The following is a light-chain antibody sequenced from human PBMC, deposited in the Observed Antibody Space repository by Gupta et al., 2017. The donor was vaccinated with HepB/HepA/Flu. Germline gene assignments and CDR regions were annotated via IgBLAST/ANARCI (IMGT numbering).Light chain of an antibody. CDR2: RVLYYDS. Sequence: SSVLTQPPSVSVAPGKTAMVTCGGYHIGSKIVHWYQQKAGQAPVLVVVDARVLYYDSDRPSGIPERFSGSNSGNTATLTIXRXEAGDEXDYYCQVWDSNTAKTVFGGGTKLTVL. J-gene: IGLJ3*02. CDR1: HIGSKI. V-gene: IGLV3-21*03. CDR3: QVWDSNTAKTV.